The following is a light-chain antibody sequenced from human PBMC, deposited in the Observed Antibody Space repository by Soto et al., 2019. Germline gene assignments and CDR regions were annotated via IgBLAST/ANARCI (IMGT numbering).Light chain of an antibody. CDR1: SNDVGSYNL. CDR3: CSYAGSNLYV. V-gene: IGLV2-23*02. Sequence: QSALTQPASVSGSPGQSITISCTGTSNDVGSYNLVSWYQHHPGKAPKLLIYEVNKRPSGVSNRFSGSKSGNTASLTISGLQAEDEADYYCCSYAGSNLYVLGTGTKVTVL. J-gene: IGLJ1*01. CDR2: EVN.